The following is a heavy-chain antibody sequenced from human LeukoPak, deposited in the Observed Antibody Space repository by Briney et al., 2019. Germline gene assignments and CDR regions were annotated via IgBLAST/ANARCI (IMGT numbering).Heavy chain of an antibody. CDR3: AKELDTMFFDY. D-gene: IGHD5-18*01. V-gene: IGHV3-43*01. J-gene: IGHJ4*02. CDR1: GFNFDRYT. Sequence: GGSLRLSCTTSGFNFDRYTIHWVRQAPGKGLEWVSLAGWAGGTTYYSDSVRGRFTISRDSGKNSVYLQMNSLTTDDTAFYFCAKELDTMFFDYWGQGALVTVSS. CDR2: AGWAGGTT.